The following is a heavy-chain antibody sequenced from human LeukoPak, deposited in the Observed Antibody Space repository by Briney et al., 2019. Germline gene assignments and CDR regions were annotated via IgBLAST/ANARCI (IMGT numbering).Heavy chain of an antibody. CDR3: ARDPSRE. J-gene: IGHJ4*02. CDR1: GFTFSSYS. CDR2: ISRSSSTI. D-gene: IGHD2-2*01. Sequence: PGGSLRLSCAASGFTFSSYSMNWVRQAPGKGLEWVSHISRSSSTIYYADSVKGRFTISRDSAENSLYLQMNSLRAEDTAVYYCARDPSREWGQGTLVTVSS. V-gene: IGHV3-48*01.